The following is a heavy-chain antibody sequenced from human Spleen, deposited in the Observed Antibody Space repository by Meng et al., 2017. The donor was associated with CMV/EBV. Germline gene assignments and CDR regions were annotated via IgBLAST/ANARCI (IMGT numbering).Heavy chain of an antibody. CDR3: AATPVYDFWSGFPY. CDR1: GFSCVTYW. CDR2: IRQDGNEK. Sequence: ACGFSCVTYWMTWVRQAPGKGLEWVGNIRQDGNEKDYVDSEKGRFTISRDNAKRSLYLQMNSLRAEDTAVYYCAATPVYDFWSGFPYWGQGTLVTVSS. V-gene: IGHV3-7*01. J-gene: IGHJ4*02. D-gene: IGHD3-3*01.